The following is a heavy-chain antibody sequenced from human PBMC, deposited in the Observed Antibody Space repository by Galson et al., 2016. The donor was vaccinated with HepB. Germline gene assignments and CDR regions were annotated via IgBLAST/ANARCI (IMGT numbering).Heavy chain of an antibody. CDR2: VGTGHFT. D-gene: IGHD6-19*01. J-gene: IGHJ3*02. Sequence: SLRLSCATSGFTFTDYPMTWVHQAPGKGLEWVSTVGTGHFTHYADPVKGRFIVPRDNSENTLYLQMNSLRADDTALYFCAREGYSSGHCGAFDIWGRGTVVAVSS. CDR1: GFTFTDYP. V-gene: IGHV3-23*01. CDR3: AREGYSSGHCGAFDI.